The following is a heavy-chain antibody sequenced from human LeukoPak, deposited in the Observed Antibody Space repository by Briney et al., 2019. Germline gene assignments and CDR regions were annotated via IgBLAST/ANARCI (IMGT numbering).Heavy chain of an antibody. Sequence: GESLKISCKGSGYGFTSYWIAWVRQMPGKGLEYMGIIYPGDSDTRYSPSFQGQVTISADKSISTAYLQWSSLKASDTAMYYCARRVGGTTSRAFDIWGQGTMVSVSS. J-gene: IGHJ3*02. CDR2: IYPGDSDT. D-gene: IGHD1-26*01. CDR1: GYGFTSYW. V-gene: IGHV5-51*01. CDR3: ARRVGGTTSRAFDI.